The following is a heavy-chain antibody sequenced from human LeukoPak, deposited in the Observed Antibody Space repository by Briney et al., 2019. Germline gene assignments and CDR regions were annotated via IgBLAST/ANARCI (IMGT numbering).Heavy chain of an antibody. CDR3: AREPRVGESTSTF. V-gene: IGHV1-69*01. D-gene: IGHD3-16*01. CDR2: IIPTSSVP. Sequence: GSSVKVSCKASGGTFSTLAIGWLRQAPGQGFEWMGRIIPTSSVPNYAQKFRDRLTISADASARTAYLELSILTSDDTAVYYCAREPRVGESTSTFWGQGTLVTVSS. CDR1: GGTFSTLA. J-gene: IGHJ4*02.